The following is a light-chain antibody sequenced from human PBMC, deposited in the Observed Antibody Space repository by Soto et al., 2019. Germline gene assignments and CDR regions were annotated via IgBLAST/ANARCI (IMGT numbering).Light chain of an antibody. CDR2: GAS. V-gene: IGKV3-20*01. Sequence: EIVLTQSPGTLSLSPGKRATLSCRASQSVSSNYLAWFQQKPGQSPRLVIYGASSRATGIPDRFSGSGSGTDVTLTITRLEPEDFAVYYCHQYGRSPRTFGQGPKVDIK. CDR1: QSVSSNY. CDR3: HQYGRSPRT. J-gene: IGKJ1*01.